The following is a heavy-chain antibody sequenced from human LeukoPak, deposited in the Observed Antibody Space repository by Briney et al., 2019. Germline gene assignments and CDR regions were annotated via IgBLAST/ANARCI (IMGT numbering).Heavy chain of an antibody. V-gene: IGHV3-30*01. CDR3: ARDPPYGSGDNYFDY. Sequence: GRSLRLSCAASGFTFSSYAMHWVRQAPDKGLEWVAVISYDGSNKYYADSVKGRFTISRDNSKNTLYLQMNSLRAEDTAVYYCARDPPYGSGDNYFDYWGQGTLVTVSS. CDR2: ISYDGSNK. J-gene: IGHJ4*02. CDR1: GFTFSSYA. D-gene: IGHD3-10*01.